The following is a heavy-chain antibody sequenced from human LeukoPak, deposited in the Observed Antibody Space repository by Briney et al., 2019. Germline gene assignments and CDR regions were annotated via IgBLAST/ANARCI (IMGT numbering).Heavy chain of an antibody. D-gene: IGHD2-2*01. CDR1: GFTFSSYA. CDR3: AKEAVYVIVVVPAALDY. Sequence: GGSPRLSCAASGFTFSSYAMSWVRQAPGKGLEWVSAISGSGGSTYYADSVKGRFTISRDNSKNTLYLQMNSLRAEDTAVYYCAKEAVYVIVVVPAALDYWGQGTLVTVSS. CDR2: ISGSGGST. V-gene: IGHV3-23*01. J-gene: IGHJ4*02.